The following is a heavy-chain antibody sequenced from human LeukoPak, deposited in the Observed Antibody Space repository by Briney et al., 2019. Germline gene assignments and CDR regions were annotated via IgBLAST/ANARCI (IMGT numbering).Heavy chain of an antibody. CDR1: GFTFSSYT. Sequence: GGSLRLSCAASGFTFSSYTMSWVRQAPGKGLEWVSTITTGDGNTYYADSVKGRFTVSRDNSKNTLFLQMNSLRAEDTAVYYCAKDGGLWVSAHWGDSWGRGTLVTVSS. CDR3: AKDGGLWVSAHWGDS. V-gene: IGHV3-23*01. J-gene: IGHJ4*02. CDR2: ITTGDGNT. D-gene: IGHD7-27*01.